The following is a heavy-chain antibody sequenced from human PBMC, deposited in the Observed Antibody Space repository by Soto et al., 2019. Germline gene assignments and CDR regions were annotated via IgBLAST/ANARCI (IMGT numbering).Heavy chain of an antibody. CDR1: GYTFTSYG. CDR2: ISAYNGNT. Sequence: GASVKVSCKASGYTFTSYGISWVRQAPGQGLEWMGWISAYNGNTNYAQKLQGRVTMTTDTSTSTAYMELRSLRSDDTAVYYCARDGRDGYNENWYYFDYWGQGTLVTVSS. J-gene: IGHJ4*02. CDR3: ARDGRDGYNENWYYFDY. V-gene: IGHV1-18*01. D-gene: IGHD5-12*01.